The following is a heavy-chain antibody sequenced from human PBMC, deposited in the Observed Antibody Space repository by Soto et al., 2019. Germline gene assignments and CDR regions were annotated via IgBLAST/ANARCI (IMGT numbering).Heavy chain of an antibody. D-gene: IGHD3-10*01. CDR2: MNPNSGNT. CDR1: GYTFTSYD. Sequence: QVQLVQSGAEVKKPGASVKVSCKASGYTFTSYDINWVRQATGQGREWMGWMNPNSGNTGYAQKFQGRDTMTRNTSISTAYKELSSLRAEDTAVYYCARALTYGGSGRNILRDYWGQGTLVTVSS. J-gene: IGHJ4*02. V-gene: IGHV1-8*01. CDR3: ARALTYGGSGRNILRDY.